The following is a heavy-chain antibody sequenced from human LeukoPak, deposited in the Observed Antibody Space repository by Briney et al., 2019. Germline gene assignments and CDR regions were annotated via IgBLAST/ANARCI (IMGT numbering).Heavy chain of an antibody. V-gene: IGHV1-69*13. CDR2: IIPIFGTA. Sequence: SVKVSCKASGGTFSSYAISWVRQAPGQGLEWMGGIIPIFGTANYAQKFQGRVTITADESTSTAYMELSSLRSEDTAVHYCARDAYYYDSSGYSTFDYWGQGTLATVSS. CDR3: ARDAYYYDSSGYSTFDY. D-gene: IGHD3-22*01. CDR1: GGTFSSYA. J-gene: IGHJ4*02.